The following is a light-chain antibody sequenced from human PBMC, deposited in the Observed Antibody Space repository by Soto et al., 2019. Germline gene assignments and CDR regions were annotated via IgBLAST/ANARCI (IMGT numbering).Light chain of an antibody. V-gene: IGKV1-39*01. J-gene: IGKJ1*01. CDR3: QQIYMTPWT. Sequence: IQMTQSPSSLSASVGDRVTITCRASQSISSYLNWYQQKPGKAPKVLIYAASSLQSGVPSRFSGSGSGADFTLTINSLQPEDFETYYCQQIYMTPWTFGRGRKVDIK. CDR1: QSISSY. CDR2: AAS.